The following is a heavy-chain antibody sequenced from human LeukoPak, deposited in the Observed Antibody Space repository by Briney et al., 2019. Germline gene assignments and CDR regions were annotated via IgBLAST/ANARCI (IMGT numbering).Heavy chain of an antibody. D-gene: IGHD6-13*01. V-gene: IGHV4-59*12. CDR2: IYYSGST. CDR3: ARLESAAAGNRWFDP. CDR1: GGSINNYY. J-gene: IGHJ5*02. Sequence: SETLSLTCTVSGGSINNYYWSWIRQPPGKGLEWIGYIYYSGSTNYNLSLKSRVTISIDTSKNQFSLTLSSVTAADTAVCYCARLESAAAGNRWFDPWGQGILVTVSS.